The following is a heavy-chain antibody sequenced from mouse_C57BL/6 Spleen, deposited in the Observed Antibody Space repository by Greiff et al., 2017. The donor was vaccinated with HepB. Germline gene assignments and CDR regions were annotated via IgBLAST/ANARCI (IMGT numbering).Heavy chain of an antibody. CDR3: ARNEVITYYFDY. CDR2: IWSGGST. CDR1: GFSLTSYG. J-gene: IGHJ2*01. Sequence: VQLVESGPGLVQPSQSLSITCTVSGFSLTSYGVHWVRQSPGKGLEWLGVIWSGGSTDYNAAFISRLSISKDNSKSQVFFKMNSLQADDTAIYYCARNEVITYYFDYWGQGTTLTVSS. V-gene: IGHV2-2*01. D-gene: IGHD2-4*01.